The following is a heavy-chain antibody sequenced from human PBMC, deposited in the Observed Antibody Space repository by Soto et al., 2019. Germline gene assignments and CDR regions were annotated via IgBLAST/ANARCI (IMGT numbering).Heavy chain of an antibody. CDR3: ARSQGSSTSLEIYYYYYYGMDV. CDR2: IIPISDTT. V-gene: IGHV1-69*01. J-gene: IGHJ6*02. Sequence: QVQLVQSGAEVKKHGSSVKVSCKASGGTFSSYAISWVRQAPGQGLEWMGGIIPISDTTNYAQKFQGRVTITADESTSPAYMELSSLRSEDTAVYYCARSQGSSTSLEIYYYYYYGMDVWGQGTTVTVSS. D-gene: IGHD2-2*01. CDR1: GGTFSSYA.